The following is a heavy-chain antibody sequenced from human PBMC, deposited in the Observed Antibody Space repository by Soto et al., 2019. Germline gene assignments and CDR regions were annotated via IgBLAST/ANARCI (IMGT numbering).Heavy chain of an antibody. J-gene: IGHJ5*02. CDR3: AGYSGRSGAFDP. V-gene: IGHV3-11*01. D-gene: IGHD1-26*01. Sequence: QVQLVESGGGLVKPGGSLRLSCAASGFTFSDYYMSWIRQAPGKGLEWVSSVSSSGATIYYADSVKGRFTISTDNAKNSLYLQMNNLRAEDTAVYYCAGYSGRSGAFDPWGQGTLVTVSS. CDR2: VSSSGATI. CDR1: GFTFSDYY.